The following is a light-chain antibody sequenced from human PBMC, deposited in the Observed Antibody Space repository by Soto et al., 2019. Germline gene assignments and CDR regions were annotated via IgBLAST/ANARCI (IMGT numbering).Light chain of an antibody. V-gene: IGKV3-15*01. Sequence: EIVLTQSPATLSLSPGERATLSCRASQSISSSLAWYQQKPGQAPRLLIYSASTRATGTPARFSGSGSGTEFTLTISSLQSEDFAVYYCQQYKNWPPITFGQGTRLEIK. CDR1: QSISSS. J-gene: IGKJ5*01. CDR2: SAS. CDR3: QQYKNWPPIT.